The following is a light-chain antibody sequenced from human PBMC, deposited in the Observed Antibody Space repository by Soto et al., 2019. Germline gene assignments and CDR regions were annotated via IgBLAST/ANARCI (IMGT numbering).Light chain of an antibody. CDR3: QQYDTSPLT. V-gene: IGKV1-5*03. CDR1: QSVNSW. Sequence: DIQMTQSPSTLSASVGDRVTITCRASQSVNSWLAWYQQKPGKAPKLLLYKASSLESGVPSRFSGGGSGTEFTLTISSLQPDDFGTYYCQQYDTSPLTFGGGTKVDIK. CDR2: KAS. J-gene: IGKJ4*01.